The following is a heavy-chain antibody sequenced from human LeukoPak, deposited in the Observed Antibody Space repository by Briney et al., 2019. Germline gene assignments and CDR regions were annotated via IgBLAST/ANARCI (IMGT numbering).Heavy chain of an antibody. CDR1: GFTSINYA. J-gene: IGHJ4*02. Sequence: GGSLRLSCAASGFTSINYAMNWVRQAPGKGLEWVSVLIGSSGSTDYADSVKGRLTISRDNSKNTLFLQMNSLRAEDTAIYYCAKGAYDYIEIGYFDSWGQGALVTVSS. D-gene: IGHD5-12*01. CDR2: LIGSSGST. CDR3: AKGAYDYIEIGYFDS. V-gene: IGHV3-23*01.